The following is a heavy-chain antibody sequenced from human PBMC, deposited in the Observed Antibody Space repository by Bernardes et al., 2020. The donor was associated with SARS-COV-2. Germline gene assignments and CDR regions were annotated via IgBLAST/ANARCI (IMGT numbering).Heavy chain of an antibody. J-gene: IGHJ4*02. CDR1: VFTFSSYA. V-gene: IGHV3-21*01. Sequence: GGSLRLSCAAYVFTFSSYAMSWVRQAPGKGLEWVPSTTSSSSYKYYADSVKGRFTISRDNAKNSLYLQMNSLRAEDTAVYFCARESDWNYVFDYWGQGTLVTVSS. D-gene: IGHD1-7*01. CDR2: TTSSSSYK. CDR3: ARESDWNYVFDY.